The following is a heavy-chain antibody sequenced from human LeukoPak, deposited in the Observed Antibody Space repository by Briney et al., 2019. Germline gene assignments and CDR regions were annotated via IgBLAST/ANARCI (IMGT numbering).Heavy chain of an antibody. J-gene: IGHJ4*02. V-gene: IGHV3-7*01. CDR2: IKRDGSEK. CDR1: GFTFSSYW. Sequence: GGSLRLSCAASGFTFSSYWMSWVRQAPGKGLEWVANIKRDGSEKYYVDSVKGRFTISRDNAKNSLYLQMNSLRAEDTAVYYCASSPPYSSGWRPFDYWGQGTLVTVSS. CDR3: ASSPPYSSGWRPFDY. D-gene: IGHD6-19*01.